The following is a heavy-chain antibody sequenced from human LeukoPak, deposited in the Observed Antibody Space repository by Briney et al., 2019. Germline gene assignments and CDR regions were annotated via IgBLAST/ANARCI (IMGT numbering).Heavy chain of an antibody. CDR1: GFTFSSYA. Sequence: PGGSLRLSCAASGFTFSSYAMSWVRQAPGKGLEWVSTISGGSTYYADSVKGRFTISRDNSKNTLYLQMNSLRAEDTAVYYCAKGLRMTTVTTWTHYWGQGTLVTVSS. CDR2: ISGGST. CDR3: AKGLRMTTVTTWTHY. V-gene: IGHV3-23*01. D-gene: IGHD4-17*01. J-gene: IGHJ4*02.